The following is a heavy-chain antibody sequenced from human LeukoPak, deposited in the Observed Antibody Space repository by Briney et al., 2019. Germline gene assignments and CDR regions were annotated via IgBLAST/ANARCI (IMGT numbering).Heavy chain of an antibody. Sequence: SETLSLTCTVSGGSISSYYWSWIRQPPGKGLEWIGTIYYSGSTYYNPSLKSRVTISVDTSKNQFSLKLISVTAADTAVYYCVRHGTPWGFGVVFDPWGQGSLVTVSS. CDR1: GGSISSYY. CDR2: IYYSGST. CDR3: VRHGTPWGFGVVFDP. D-gene: IGHD3-3*01. J-gene: IGHJ5*02. V-gene: IGHV4-39*01.